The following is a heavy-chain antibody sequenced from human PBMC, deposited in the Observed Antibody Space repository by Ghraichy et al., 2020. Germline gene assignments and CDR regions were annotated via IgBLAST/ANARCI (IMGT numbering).Heavy chain of an antibody. J-gene: IGHJ4*02. CDR3: ARPHYDYVWWSASFGY. CDR1: GGSISSSSYY. Sequence: SETLSLTCTVSGGSISSSSYYWVWIRQATGKGLDWIVSTHYSRSTHHNPSLKSPVTISIDTSKNPFSLKLISVTAADTAVYYCARPHYDYVWWSASFGYWRKGTLVTVSS. V-gene: IGHV4-39*01. D-gene: IGHD3-16*01. CDR2: THYSRST.